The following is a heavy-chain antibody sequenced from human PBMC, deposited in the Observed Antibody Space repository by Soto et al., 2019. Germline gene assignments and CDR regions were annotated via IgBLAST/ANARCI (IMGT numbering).Heavy chain of an antibody. D-gene: IGHD2-15*01. V-gene: IGHV3-23*01. CDR2: ISGSGGST. CDR1: GFTFSSYA. Sequence: EVQLLESGGGLVQPGGSLRLSCAASGFTFSSYARSWVRQAPGKGLEWVSAISGSGGSTYYADSVKGRFTISRDNSKNTLYLQMNSLRAEDTAVYYCAKFMSVMVVAAIDYWGQGTLVTVSS. J-gene: IGHJ4*02. CDR3: AKFMSVMVVAAIDY.